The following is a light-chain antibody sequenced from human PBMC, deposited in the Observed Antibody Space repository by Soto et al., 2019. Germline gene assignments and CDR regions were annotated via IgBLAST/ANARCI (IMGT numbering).Light chain of an antibody. CDR2: EGS. Sequence: QSALTQPASVSGSPGQSNAISCTGNSSDVGSYNLVSWYKQHPGKAPKLMIYEGSKRPSGVSNRFSGSKSGNTASLTISGLQAEDEADYYCCSYAGSRRVFGGGNKLTV. CDR1: SSDVGSYNL. V-gene: IGLV2-23*01. J-gene: IGLJ2*01. CDR3: CSYAGSRRV.